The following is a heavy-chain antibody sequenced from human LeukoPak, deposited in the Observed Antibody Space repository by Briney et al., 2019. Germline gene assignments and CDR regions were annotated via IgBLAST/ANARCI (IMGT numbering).Heavy chain of an antibody. J-gene: IGHJ6*03. V-gene: IGHV1-69*13. CDR1: GGTFSSYA. D-gene: IGHD3-10*01. Sequence: SVKVSCKASGGTFSSYAISWVRQAPGQGLEWMGGIIPIFGTANYAQKFQGRVTITADESTSTAYMELSSLSSEDTAVYYCARGIYGSGSYYPLYYYYYMDVWGKGTTVTISS. CDR2: IIPIFGTA. CDR3: ARGIYGSGSYYPLYYYYYMDV.